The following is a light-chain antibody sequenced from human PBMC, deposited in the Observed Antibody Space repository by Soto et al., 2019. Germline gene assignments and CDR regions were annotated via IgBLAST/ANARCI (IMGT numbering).Light chain of an antibody. CDR1: ENVDIY. Sequence: PGERATLSCRASENVDIYLAWYQQKPGQAPRLLIYDASNRATGIPARFSGSGSGTDFTLTISSLEPEDFAVYYCQQRRNWPPLTFGGGTKVEIK. CDR2: DAS. V-gene: IGKV3-11*01. CDR3: QQRRNWPPLT. J-gene: IGKJ4*01.